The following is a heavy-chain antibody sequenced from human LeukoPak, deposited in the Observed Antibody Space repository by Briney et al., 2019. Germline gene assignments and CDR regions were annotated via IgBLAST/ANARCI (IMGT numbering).Heavy chain of an antibody. CDR2: IWFDGSRQ. CDR1: GFIFTDFG. J-gene: IGHJ4*02. D-gene: IGHD1-1*01. CDR3: ARDPGTWRVAD. Sequence: PGGSLRLSCEASGFIFTDFGFHWVRQAPGKGLEWVTVIWFDGSRQHYVDSVKGRFTVSRDDSKNTIYLQMNNLRVEDTAVYYCARDPGTWRVADWGQGTLVTVSS. V-gene: IGHV3-33*01.